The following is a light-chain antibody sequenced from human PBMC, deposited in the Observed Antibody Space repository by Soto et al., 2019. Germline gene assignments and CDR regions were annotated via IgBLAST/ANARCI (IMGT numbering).Light chain of an antibody. Sequence: DSQMTQATSSLSASVGDRVTITCRASQNISNYLNWYQQKPGKAPNLLIYVASSLQSEVPSRFSGSGSGTDVPRTISSLQPEEFATYYCQQSYSTPRTFGGGTRVEIK. CDR3: QQSYSTPRT. CDR2: VAS. CDR1: QNISNY. V-gene: IGKV1-39*01. J-gene: IGKJ4*01.